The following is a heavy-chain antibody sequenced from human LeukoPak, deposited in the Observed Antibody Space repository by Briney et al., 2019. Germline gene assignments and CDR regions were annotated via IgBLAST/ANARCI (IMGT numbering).Heavy chain of an antibody. J-gene: IGHJ4*02. D-gene: IGHD4-11*01. V-gene: IGHV4-59*01. Sequence: SETLSLTCTVSGGSISNYYWSWIRQPPGKGLEWIGYMYYSGSTNYNPSLKSRVTISVDTSKNQFSLRLSSVTAADTAVYYCARLRGNYFPDYWGQGALVTVSS. CDR2: MYYSGST. CDR3: ARLRGNYFPDY. CDR1: GGSISNYY.